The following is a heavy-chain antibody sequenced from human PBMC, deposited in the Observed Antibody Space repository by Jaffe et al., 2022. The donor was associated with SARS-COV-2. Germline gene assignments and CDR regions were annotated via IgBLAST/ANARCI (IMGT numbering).Heavy chain of an antibody. D-gene: IGHD3-22*01. CDR3: ARDGDSEYYDKSGPF. V-gene: IGHV3-66*01. CDR2: IYGSGRT. J-gene: IGHJ1*01. CDR1: GFSIANKY. Sequence: EVQLVESGGAFVQPGGSLRLSCAASGFSIANKYMTWFRQAPGKGLEWVSVIYGSGRTDYADSVRGRFTMSRDTSENTLYLQMNDLRANDTALYYCARDGDSEYYDKSGPFWGRGVLVTVSS.